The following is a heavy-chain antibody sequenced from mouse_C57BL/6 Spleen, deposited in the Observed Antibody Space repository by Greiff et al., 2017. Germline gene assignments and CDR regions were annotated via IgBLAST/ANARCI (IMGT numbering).Heavy chain of an antibody. Sequence: VQLQQPGAELVRPGSSVKLSCKASGYTFTSYWMDWVKQRPGQGLEWIGNIYPSDSETHYNQKFKDKATLTVDKSSSTAYMQLSSLTSEDSAVYYCARGGSDYGSSDYGDYWGQGSTLTVSS. CDR1: GYTFTSYW. V-gene: IGHV1-61*01. CDR3: ARGGSDYGSSDYGDY. D-gene: IGHD1-1*01. CDR2: IYPSDSET. J-gene: IGHJ2*01.